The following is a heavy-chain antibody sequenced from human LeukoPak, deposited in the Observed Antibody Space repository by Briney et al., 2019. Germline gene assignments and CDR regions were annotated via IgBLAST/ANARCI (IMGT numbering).Heavy chain of an antibody. CDR2: IYASGAT. CDR3: AGGMLEAPKASATNWSDT. D-gene: IGHD3-16*01. V-gene: IGHV4-4*07. CDR1: GGSLSSYS. J-gene: IGHJ5*02. Sequence: SETLSLTCSVSGGSLSSYSWSWIRQPPGKGLEWIGRIYASGATIYNPSLQSRISISVDMSNNHFSLHLTSVTAADTAVFYCAGGMLEAPKASATNWSDTGGRGPRVPVPT.